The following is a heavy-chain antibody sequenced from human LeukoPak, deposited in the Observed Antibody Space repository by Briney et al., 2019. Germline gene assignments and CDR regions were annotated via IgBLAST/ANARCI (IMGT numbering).Heavy chain of an antibody. CDR1: GFTFSSYE. CDR2: ISDDGTNK. Sequence: PGGSLRLSCAASGFTFSSYEMNWVRQAPGKGLEWVARISDDGTNKYYVDSVKGRVTISRDNSKNTLFLQMNSLRAEDTAVYYCAKDSSSSNYYFGMDVWGQGTTVTVSS. V-gene: IGHV3-30*18. D-gene: IGHD6-6*01. CDR3: AKDSSSSNYYFGMDV. J-gene: IGHJ6*02.